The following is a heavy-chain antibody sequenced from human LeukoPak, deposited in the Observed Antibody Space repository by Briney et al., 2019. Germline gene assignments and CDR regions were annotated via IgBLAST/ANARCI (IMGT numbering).Heavy chain of an antibody. D-gene: IGHD1-7*01. Sequence: ASVKVSCKASGYTFISYYMHWVRQAPGQGLEWMGIINPSGGSTSYAQKFQGRVTMTRDTSTSTVYMELSSLRSEDTAVYYCAREMGITGTTSGYDYWGQGTLVTVSS. V-gene: IGHV1-46*01. CDR1: GYTFISYY. J-gene: IGHJ4*02. CDR2: INPSGGST. CDR3: AREMGITGTTSGYDY.